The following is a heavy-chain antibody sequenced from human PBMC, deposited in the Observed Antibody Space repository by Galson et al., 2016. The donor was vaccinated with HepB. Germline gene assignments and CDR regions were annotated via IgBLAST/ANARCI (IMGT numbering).Heavy chain of an antibody. V-gene: IGHV3-23*01. Sequence: VRQAPGKGLEWVSGINNGAATTGYAASVKGRFTISRDNSKNTLYLQMNSLRTEDTAVYYCARDDYSGGRGSPDYWGQGTLVTVSS. D-gene: IGHD4/OR15-4a*01. CDR3: ARDDYSGGRGSPDY. J-gene: IGHJ4*02. CDR2: INNGAATT.